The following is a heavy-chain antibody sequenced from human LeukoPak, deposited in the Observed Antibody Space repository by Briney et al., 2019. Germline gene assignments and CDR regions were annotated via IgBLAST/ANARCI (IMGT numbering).Heavy chain of an antibody. Sequence: GASVKVSCKASGYNFKGYFLHWVRQAPGQAPEWMGWVNPNSGATTYAQKFQGRVAMTRDTSINSAYLELSSLRPDDTAVYFCARVRITVAGDAFDNWGQGTMVTVSS. CDR2: VNPNSGAT. CDR3: ARVRITVAGDAFDN. V-gene: IGHV1-2*02. CDR1: GYNFKGYF. J-gene: IGHJ3*02. D-gene: IGHD6-19*01.